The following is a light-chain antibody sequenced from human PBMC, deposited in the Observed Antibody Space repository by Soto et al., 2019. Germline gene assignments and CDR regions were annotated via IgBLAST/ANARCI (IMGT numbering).Light chain of an antibody. CDR2: QDN. V-gene: IGLV3-1*01. CDR1: KLGDKY. J-gene: IGLJ2*01. CDR3: QAWDRTTEAV. Sequence: SDELTQPPSVSVSPGQTASITCSGDKLGDKYACWYRQKPGQSPVLVIYQDNRRPSGIPERFSGSNSGNTATLTISGTQAMDEADYYCQAWDRTTEAVFGGGTKLTVL.